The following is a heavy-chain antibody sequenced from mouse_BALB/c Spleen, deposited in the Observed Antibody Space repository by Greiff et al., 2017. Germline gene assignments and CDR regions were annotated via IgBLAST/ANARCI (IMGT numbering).Heavy chain of an antibody. CDR1: GDSITSGY. CDR3: ARSPPYGNYAMDY. Sequence: EVKLQESGPSLVKPSQTLSLTCSVTGDSITSGYWNWIRKFPGNKLEYMGYISYSGSTYYNPSLKSRISITRDTSKNQYYLQLNSVTTEDTATYYCARSPPYGNYAMDYWGQGTSVTVSS. CDR2: ISYSGST. D-gene: IGHD2-1*01. J-gene: IGHJ4*01. V-gene: IGHV3-8*02.